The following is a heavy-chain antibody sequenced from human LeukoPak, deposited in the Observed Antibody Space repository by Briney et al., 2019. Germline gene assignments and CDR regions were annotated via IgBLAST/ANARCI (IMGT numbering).Heavy chain of an antibody. J-gene: IGHJ4*02. CDR1: GFTSSSYS. CDR3: ARVSMVRGVRVDY. Sequence: KPGGSLRLSCAASGFTSSSYSMNWVRQAPGKGLEWVSSISSSSSYIYYADSVKGRFTISRDNAKNSLYLQMNSLRAEDTAVYYCARVSMVRGVRVDYWGQGTLVTVSS. D-gene: IGHD3-10*01. V-gene: IGHV3-21*01. CDR2: ISSSSSYI.